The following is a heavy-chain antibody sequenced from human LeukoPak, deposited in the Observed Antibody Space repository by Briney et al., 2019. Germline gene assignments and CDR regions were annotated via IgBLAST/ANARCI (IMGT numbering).Heavy chain of an antibody. CDR2: ISNNGGYT. J-gene: IGHJ4*02. CDR3: ATVHFGYFDY. CDR1: GFTFSSSA. V-gene: IGHV3-23*01. Sequence: GGSLRLSCAASGFTFSSSAMSWVRQAPGKGLEWVSAISNNGGYTYYADSVKGRFTISRDNAKNSLYLQMNSLRAEDTAVYYCATVHFGYFDYWGQGTLVTVSS. D-gene: IGHD3-3*01.